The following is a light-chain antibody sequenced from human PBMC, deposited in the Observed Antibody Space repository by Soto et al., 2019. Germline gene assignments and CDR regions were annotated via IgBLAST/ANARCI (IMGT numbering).Light chain of an antibody. CDR3: QQYGASPL. V-gene: IGKV3-20*01. CDR1: QTISSSY. Sequence: EIVLTQSPGTLSLSPGERATLSCRASQTISSSYLAWYQHKPGQAPRVLIYAATSRATGIPDRFSGSAPGTDFTLTISRLEPEDFAMYYCQQYGASPLFGQGTKVDIK. CDR2: AAT. J-gene: IGKJ1*01.